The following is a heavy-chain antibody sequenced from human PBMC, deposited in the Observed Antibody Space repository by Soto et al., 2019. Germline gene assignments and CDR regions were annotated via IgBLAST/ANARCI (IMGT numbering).Heavy chain of an antibody. CDR1: GFPFSSYW. CDR2: ISGDGVTT. D-gene: IGHD3-3*01. V-gene: IGHV3-74*01. CDR3: AREYDGLWTSYYTDY. J-gene: IGHJ4*02. Sequence: EVQLVESGGDLVQRGGSLRLSCAASGFPFSSYWMHWVRHTPGKGLDWVARISGDGVTTYYADSVTGRFTVSRDNAKNTLSLQVSGVRAEDTAVYYCAREYDGLWTSYYTDYWGQGTLVAVSS.